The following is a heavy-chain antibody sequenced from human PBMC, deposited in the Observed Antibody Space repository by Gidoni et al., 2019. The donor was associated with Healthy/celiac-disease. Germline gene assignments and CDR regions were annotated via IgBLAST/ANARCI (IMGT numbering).Heavy chain of an antibody. CDR3: ARDLMYSSGWYPDY. Sequence: QVQLVESGGGVVQPGGSLRLSCAASGSTFSSYAMHWVRQAPGKGLEWVAVISYDGSNKYYADSVKGRFTISRDNSKNTLYLQMNSLRAEDTAVYYCARDLMYSSGWYPDYWGQGTLVTVSS. D-gene: IGHD6-19*01. J-gene: IGHJ4*02. CDR2: ISYDGSNK. V-gene: IGHV3-30-3*01. CDR1: GSTFSSYA.